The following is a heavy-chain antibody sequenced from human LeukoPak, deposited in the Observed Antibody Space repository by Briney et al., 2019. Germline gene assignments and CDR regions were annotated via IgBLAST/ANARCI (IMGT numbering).Heavy chain of an antibody. D-gene: IGHD7-27*01. Sequence: QPGGSLRLSCAASGFTLSGHAMSWVRQAPGKGLEWVSGISTSGGSTYYGNSVKGRFAISRDNSKNMVYLQMNSLRAEDTAVYYCAKDRPGEAWFDYWGQGTLVTVSS. V-gene: IGHV3-23*01. J-gene: IGHJ4*02. CDR2: ISTSGGST. CDR1: GFTLSGHA. CDR3: AKDRPGEAWFDY.